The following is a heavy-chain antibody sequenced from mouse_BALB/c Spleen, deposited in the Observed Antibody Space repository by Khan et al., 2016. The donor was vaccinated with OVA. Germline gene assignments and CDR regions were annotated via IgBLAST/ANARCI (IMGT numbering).Heavy chain of an antibody. J-gene: IGHJ2*01. CDR3: AXDRIDY. CDR2: INPTSGYT. Sequence: QLKQSGAELAKPGASVKMSCKASGYTFTTYWMHWVKQRPGQGLEWIGYINPTSGYTDYNQKFKDKATLTADKSSSTAYMQLSSLTSDDSAVYYCAXDRIDYWGQGTTLTVSS. CDR1: GYTFTTYW. V-gene: IGHV1-7*01.